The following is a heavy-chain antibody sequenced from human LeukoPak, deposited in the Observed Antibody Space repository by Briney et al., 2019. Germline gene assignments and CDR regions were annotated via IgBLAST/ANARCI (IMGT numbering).Heavy chain of an antibody. D-gene: IGHD3-22*01. V-gene: IGHV5-51*01. CDR1: GYSFTSYW. J-gene: IGHJ4*02. Sequence: GESLKISCKGSGYSFTSYWIGWVRQMPGKGLEWMGIIYPGDSDTRYSPSFQGQVTISADKSISTAYLQWSSLKASDTAMYYCARQSYYYDSSGYPEFDYWGQGTLVTVSS. CDR2: IYPGDSDT. CDR3: ARQSYYYDSSGYPEFDY.